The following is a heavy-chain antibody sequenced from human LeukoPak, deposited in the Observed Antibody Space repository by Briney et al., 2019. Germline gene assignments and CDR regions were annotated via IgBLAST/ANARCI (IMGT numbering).Heavy chain of an antibody. CDR2: ISGSGGST. CDR3: AKAIGITIYFDY. V-gene: IGHV3-23*01. J-gene: IGHJ4*02. CDR1: GFTFSSYA. Sequence: PGGSLRLSCAASGFTFSSYAMSWVRQAPGKGLEWVSAISGSGGSTYYADSVKGRFTISRDNSKSTLYLQMNSLRAEDTAVYYCAKAIGITIYFDYWGQGTLVTVSS. D-gene: IGHD3-3*01.